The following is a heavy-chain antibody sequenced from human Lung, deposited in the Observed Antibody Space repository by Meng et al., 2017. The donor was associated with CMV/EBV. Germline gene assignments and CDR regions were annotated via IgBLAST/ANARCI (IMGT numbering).Heavy chain of an antibody. J-gene: IGHJ4*02. CDR3: ARGKQDAWELLAY. CDR2: ISTSGSI. Sequence: QGPLQGSGPGLVKSSGALSPTCTASGDSMNNYYWSWIRQSAGKGLEWIGRISTSGSIHYNPSLTSRVTLSVDTSKNQISLQLSSVTAADTAVYYCARGKQDAWELLAYWGQGALVTVSS. D-gene: IGHD1-26*01. CDR1: GDSMNNYY. V-gene: IGHV4-4*07.